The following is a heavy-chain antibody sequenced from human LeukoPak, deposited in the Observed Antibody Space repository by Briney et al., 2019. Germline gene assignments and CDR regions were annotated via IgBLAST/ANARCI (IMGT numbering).Heavy chain of an antibody. CDR1: GFTLSTNA. Sequence: GGSLRLSCITSGFTLSTNAMSWVRQAPGKGLEWISGISGSGASTYYADSVKGRFTISRDNSKNTLYLQMNSLRAEDTAVYYCAKDRSQWLVWDKYYFDYWGQGTLVTVSS. CDR3: AKDRSQWLVWDKYYFDY. V-gene: IGHV3-23*01. D-gene: IGHD6-19*01. CDR2: ISGSGAST. J-gene: IGHJ4*02.